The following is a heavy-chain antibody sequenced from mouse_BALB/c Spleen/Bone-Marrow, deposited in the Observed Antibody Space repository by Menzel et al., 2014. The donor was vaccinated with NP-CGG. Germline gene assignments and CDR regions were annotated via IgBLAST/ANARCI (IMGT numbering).Heavy chain of an antibody. D-gene: IGHD4-1*01. CDR3: ARGTGPDY. Sequence: QVQLQQSGAELARPGASVQLSCKASGYTSTRYWMQWVKQRPGQGLEWIGAIYPGDGDTRYTQKFKGKATLTADKSSSTAYMQLSSLASEDSAVYYCARGTGPDYWGQGTTLTVSS. J-gene: IGHJ2*01. CDR2: IYPGDGDT. CDR1: GYTSTRYW. V-gene: IGHV1-87*01.